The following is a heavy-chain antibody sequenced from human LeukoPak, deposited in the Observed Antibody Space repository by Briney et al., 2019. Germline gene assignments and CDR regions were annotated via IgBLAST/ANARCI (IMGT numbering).Heavy chain of an antibody. Sequence: PSETLSLTCTVSGGSISSSGYYWGWIRQPPGKGLEWIGSIDYSGSTYYNPSLKSRVTISVDTSKNQFSLRLSSVTAADTAFYYCARRTPPYYYGMDVWGQGTTVTVSS. V-gene: IGHV4-39*01. CDR2: IDYSGST. CDR3: ARRTPPYYYGMDV. CDR1: GGSISSSGYY. D-gene: IGHD2-15*01. J-gene: IGHJ6*02.